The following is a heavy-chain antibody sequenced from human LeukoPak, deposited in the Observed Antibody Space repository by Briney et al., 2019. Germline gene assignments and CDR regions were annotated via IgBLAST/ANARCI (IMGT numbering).Heavy chain of an antibody. CDR2: ISDRGSRT. CDR1: GITLSNYG. V-gene: IGHV3-23*01. J-gene: IGHJ6*03. CDR3: ARDYEVGYMDV. Sequence: GGSLRLSCAVSGITLSNYGMSWVRQAPGKGLEWVAGISDRGSRTNYADSVKGRFTISTDNPKNTLYLQMNSLRAEDTAVYYCARDYEVGYMDVWGKGTTVTVSS. D-gene: IGHD3-3*01.